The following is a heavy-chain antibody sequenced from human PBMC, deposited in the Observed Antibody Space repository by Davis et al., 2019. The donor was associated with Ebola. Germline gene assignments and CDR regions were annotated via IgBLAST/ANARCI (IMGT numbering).Heavy chain of an antibody. J-gene: IGHJ3*02. CDR3: VKDTSNIWFDI. V-gene: IGHV3-23*01. CDR2: ISGSGAST. Sequence: PGGSLRLSCAASQFTFTNFAMNWVRQAPGKGPEWVSSISGSGASTYYADSVKGRFTISRDNSKNTLYLQMNSLRVEDTAIYHCVKDTSNIWFDIWGQGTMVTVSS. D-gene: IGHD1-26*01. CDR1: QFTFTNFA.